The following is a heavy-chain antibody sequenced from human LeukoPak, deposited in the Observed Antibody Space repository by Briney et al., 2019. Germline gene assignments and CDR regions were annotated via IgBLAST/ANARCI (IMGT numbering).Heavy chain of an antibody. CDR3: AVHYYDSSGYYYWFDP. J-gene: IGHJ5*02. D-gene: IGHD3-22*01. Sequence: SVKVSCKAFGGTFSSYAISWVGQAPGQGLEWMGGIIPIFGTANYAQKFQGRVTITADESTSTAYMELSSLRSEDTAVYYCAVHYYDSSGYYYWFDPWGQGTLVTVSS. V-gene: IGHV1-69*13. CDR2: IIPIFGTA. CDR1: GGTFSSYA.